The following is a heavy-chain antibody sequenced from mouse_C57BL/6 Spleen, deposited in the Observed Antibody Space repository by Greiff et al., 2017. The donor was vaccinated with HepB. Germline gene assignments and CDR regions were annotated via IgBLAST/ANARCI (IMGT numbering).Heavy chain of an antibody. V-gene: IGHV1-26*01. D-gene: IGHD1-1*01. CDR2: INPNNGGT. CDR3: SRPATVVAYYFDY. CDR1: GYTFTDYY. Sequence: VQLQQSGPELVKPGASVKISCKASGYTFTDYYMNWVKQSHGKSLEWIGDINPNNGGTSYNQKFKGKATLTVDKSSSTAYMELRSLTSEDSAVYYCSRPATVVAYYFDYWGQGTTLTVSS. J-gene: IGHJ2*01.